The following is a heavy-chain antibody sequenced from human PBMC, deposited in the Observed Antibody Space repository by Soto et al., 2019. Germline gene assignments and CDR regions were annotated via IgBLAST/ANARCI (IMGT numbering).Heavy chain of an antibody. CDR1: GFTFSSYA. Sequence: EVQLLESGGGLVQPGGSLRLSCAASGFTFSSYAVSWVRQAPGKGPEWISSISGSGSTIYYADSVKGLFTISRDNSKNTLYLQMSSLRAEDTAVYYCAKVFYYYDSSGYYYFDYWGQGTLVTVSS. CDR3: AKVFYYYDSSGYYYFDY. CDR2: ISGSGSTI. J-gene: IGHJ4*02. V-gene: IGHV3-23*01. D-gene: IGHD3-22*01.